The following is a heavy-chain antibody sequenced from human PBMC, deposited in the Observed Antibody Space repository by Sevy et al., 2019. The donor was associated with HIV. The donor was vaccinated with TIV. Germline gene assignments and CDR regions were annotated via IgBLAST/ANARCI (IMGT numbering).Heavy chain of an antibody. V-gene: IGHV3-15*01. CDR2: IRSETGGGTT. J-gene: IGHJ4*02. CDR3: AIDHRRDGMIVVPFEK. CDR1: GLSFSNAW. D-gene: IGHD3-22*01. Sequence: GGSLRLSCAASGLSFSNAWMAWVRQAPGKGLEWVGRIRSETGGGTTDFAAFAKGKFTISRDDPKNTLYLQMNSLKTEDTAVYYCAIDHRRDGMIVVPFEKWGLETLVTVSS.